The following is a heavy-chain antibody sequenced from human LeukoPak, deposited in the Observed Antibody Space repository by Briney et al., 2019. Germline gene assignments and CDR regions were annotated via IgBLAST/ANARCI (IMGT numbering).Heavy chain of an antibody. CDR3: ARVNEGYGYSEYFDY. CDR2: IYYSGST. Sequence: SETLSLTCTVPGGSISSHYWSWIRQPPGKGLEWIGYIYYSGSTNYNPSLKSRVTISVDTSKNQFSLKLSSVTAADTAVYYCARVNEGYGYSEYFDYWGQGTLVTVSS. V-gene: IGHV4-59*11. CDR1: GGSISSHY. J-gene: IGHJ4*02. D-gene: IGHD5-24*01.